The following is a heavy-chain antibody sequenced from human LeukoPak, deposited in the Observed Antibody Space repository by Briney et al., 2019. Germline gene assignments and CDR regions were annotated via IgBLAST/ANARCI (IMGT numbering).Heavy chain of an antibody. J-gene: IGHJ5*02. CDR1: GGSISSSSYY. D-gene: IGHD3-9*01. CDR3: ARGRMTYYDILTGYYNWFDP. CDR2: IYYSGST. V-gene: IGHV4-39*01. Sequence: SETLSLTCTVSGGSISSSSYYWGWIRQPPGKGLEWIGSIYYSGSTYYNPSLKSRVTISVDTSKNQFSLKLSSVTAADTAVYYCARGRMTYYDILTGYYNWFDPWGQGTLVTVSS.